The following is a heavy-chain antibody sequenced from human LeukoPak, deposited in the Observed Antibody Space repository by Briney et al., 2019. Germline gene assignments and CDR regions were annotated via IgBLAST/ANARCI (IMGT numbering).Heavy chain of an antibody. D-gene: IGHD3-3*01. J-gene: IGHJ1*01. CDR2: FYPEDGET. V-gene: IGHV1-24*01. Sequence: ASVTVSCKVSGYTLTELSMHWVRQAPGKGLEWMGGFYPEDGETIYAQKFQGRVTMTEDTSTDTAYMELSSLRSEDTAVYYCATGPLYYDFWSGYYTRRYFQHWGQGTLVTVSS. CDR3: ATGPLYYDFWSGYYTRRYFQH. CDR1: GYTLTELS.